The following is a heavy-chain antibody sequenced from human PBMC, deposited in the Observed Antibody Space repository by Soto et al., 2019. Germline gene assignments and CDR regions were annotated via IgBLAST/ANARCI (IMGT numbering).Heavy chain of an antibody. CDR1: GGTFSSYA. D-gene: IGHD3-10*01. Sequence: GASVKVSCKASGGTFSSYAISWVRQAPGQGLEWMGGIIPIFGTANYAQKFQGRVTITADESTSTAYMELSSLRSEDTAVYYCASPVRPRPGAFDIWGQGTMVTVSS. J-gene: IGHJ3*02. CDR3: ASPVRPRPGAFDI. CDR2: IIPIFGTA. V-gene: IGHV1-69*13.